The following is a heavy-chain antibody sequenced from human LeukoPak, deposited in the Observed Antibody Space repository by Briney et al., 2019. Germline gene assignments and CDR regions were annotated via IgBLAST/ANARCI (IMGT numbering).Heavy chain of an antibody. V-gene: IGHV3-74*01. CDR2: IKTDGSII. CDR1: GFTFTSYW. CDR3: ARAGSYRFDY. Sequence: GGSLRLSCAASGFTFTSYWMHWVRQAPGKGLVWVSRIKTDGSIINYADSVKGRFTISRDDAENTLYLQMNSLRAEDTAVYYCARAGSYRFDYWGLGTLVTVSS. D-gene: IGHD1-26*01. J-gene: IGHJ4*02.